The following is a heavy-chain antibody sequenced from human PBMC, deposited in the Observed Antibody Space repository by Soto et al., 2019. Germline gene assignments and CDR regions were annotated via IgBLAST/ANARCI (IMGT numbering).Heavy chain of an antibody. V-gene: IGHV4-59*08. Sequence: QVQLQESGPGLVKPSETLSLTCTVSGGYISSDYWSWIRQPPAKGLEWIGYIYNSGSTNYNTSLKIRVTISVDTSKNQFSMKLSSVTAADMAVYYCARGSTGYSSSWYRYWGQGTLVTVSS. J-gene: IGHJ4*02. CDR2: IYNSGST. CDR3: ARGSTGYSSSWYRY. CDR1: GGYISSDY. D-gene: IGHD6-13*01.